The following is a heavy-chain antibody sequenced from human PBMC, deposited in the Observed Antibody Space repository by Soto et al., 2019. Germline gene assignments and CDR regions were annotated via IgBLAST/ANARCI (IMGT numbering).Heavy chain of an antibody. D-gene: IGHD3-10*01. CDR1: GGSISSGGYY. J-gene: IGHJ6*03. V-gene: IGHV4-31*03. CDR2: IYYSGGT. Sequence: QVQLQESGPGLVKPSQTLSLTCTVSGGSISSGGYYWSWIRQHPGKGLEGIGYIYYSGGTYYNPSLKSRVTISVDTSKNQFSLKLSSVTAADTAVYYCARVHGFRGYYYSMDVWGKGTTVTVSS. CDR3: ARVHGFRGYYYSMDV.